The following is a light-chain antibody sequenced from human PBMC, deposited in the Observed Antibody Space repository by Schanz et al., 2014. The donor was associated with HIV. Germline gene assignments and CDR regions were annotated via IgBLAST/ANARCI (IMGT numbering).Light chain of an antibody. V-gene: IGLV2-14*02. CDR2: EGT. CDR3: TSYAXXNVLGI. J-gene: IGLJ2*01. Sequence: QSALPQPASVSGSPGQSITISCXGTSSDVGGYNLVSWYQHHPDKAPKLIIYEGTKRPSGVSDRFSGSKSGNTASLTVSGLQAEDEADYYCTSYAXXNVLGIFGGGTKLTVL. CDR1: SSDVGGYNL.